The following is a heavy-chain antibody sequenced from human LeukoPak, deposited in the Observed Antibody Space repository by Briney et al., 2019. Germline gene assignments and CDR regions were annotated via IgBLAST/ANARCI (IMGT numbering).Heavy chain of an antibody. V-gene: IGHV4-34*01. CDR2: IYHSGST. Sequence: PSETLSLTCAVYGGSFSGYYWSWIRQPPGKGLEWIGSIYHSGSTYYNPSLKSRVTISVDTSKNQFSLKLSSVTAADTAVYYCARDPLYCSGGSCYSTWFDPWGQGTLVTVSS. CDR1: GGSFSGYY. D-gene: IGHD2-15*01. J-gene: IGHJ5*02. CDR3: ARDPLYCSGGSCYSTWFDP.